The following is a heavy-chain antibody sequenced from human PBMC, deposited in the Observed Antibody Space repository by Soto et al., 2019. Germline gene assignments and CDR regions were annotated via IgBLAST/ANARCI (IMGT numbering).Heavy chain of an antibody. V-gene: IGHV3-23*01. J-gene: IGHJ4*02. Sequence: EVQLLESGGGLVQPGGSLRLSCAASGFTFSSYAMSWVRQAPGKGLEWVSAISGSGGSTYYADSVKGRFTISRDNSKNTLYLQMNSLTAEDTAVYYCAENDYGDHGSYWGQGTLVTVSS. CDR3: AENDYGDHGSY. CDR1: GFTFSSYA. D-gene: IGHD4-17*01. CDR2: ISGSGGST.